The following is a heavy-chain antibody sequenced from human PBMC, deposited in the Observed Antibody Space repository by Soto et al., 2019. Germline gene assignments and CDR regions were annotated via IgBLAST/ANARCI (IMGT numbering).Heavy chain of an antibody. V-gene: IGHV4-30-4*01. Sequence: SETLSLTCTVSGGSISSGDYYWSWIRQPPGKGLEWIGYIYYSGSTYYNPSPKSRVTTSVDTSKNQFSLKLRSVTAADTAVYYCARDIDPTLRTDYYGMDVWGQGTTVTVSS. CDR2: IYYSGST. D-gene: IGHD2-15*01. CDR1: GGSISSGDYY. J-gene: IGHJ6*02. CDR3: ARDIDPTLRTDYYGMDV.